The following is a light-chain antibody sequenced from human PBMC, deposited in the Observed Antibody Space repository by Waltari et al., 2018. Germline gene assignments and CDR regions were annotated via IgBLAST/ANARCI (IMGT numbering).Light chain of an antibody. CDR3: QQYYGVILT. V-gene: IGKV1-NL1*01. Sequence: DIQMTQSPSPLSASVGDTVTITCRASHGISNSLAWYQQHPGQAPNLLLFGTSRLQSGVPSRFSGRGSGTDYSLTISSLQPEDFGTYYCQQYYGVILTFGGGTKVEI. J-gene: IGKJ4*01. CDR2: GTS. CDR1: HGISNS.